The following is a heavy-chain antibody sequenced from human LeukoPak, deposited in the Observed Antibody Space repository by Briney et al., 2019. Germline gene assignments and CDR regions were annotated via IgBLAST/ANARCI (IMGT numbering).Heavy chain of an antibody. CDR1: GGSISSYY. J-gene: IGHJ5*02. CDR2: IYYSGST. D-gene: IGHD4-17*01. CDR3: ARFRTTTVTTVGWFDP. V-gene: IGHV4-59*01. Sequence: SETLSLTCTVSGGSISSYYWSWIRQPPGKGLEWIGYIYYSGSTNYNPSLKSRVTISVDTSKNQFSLNLSSVTAADTAVYYCARFRTTTVTTVGWFDPWGQGTLVTVSS.